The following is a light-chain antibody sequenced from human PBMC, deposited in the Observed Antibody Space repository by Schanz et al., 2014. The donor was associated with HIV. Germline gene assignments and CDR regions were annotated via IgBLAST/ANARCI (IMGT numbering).Light chain of an antibody. CDR1: QSVTSRY. CDR3: QQYYTSPT. J-gene: IGKJ3*01. Sequence: EIVLTQSPGTLSLSPGERATLSCRASQSVTSRYFAWYQQKPGQAPRLLIYGASNKATGIPDRFSGSGSGTDFTLTISRLESEDFAVYYGQQYYTSPTFGPGTKVDFK. V-gene: IGKV3-20*01. CDR2: GAS.